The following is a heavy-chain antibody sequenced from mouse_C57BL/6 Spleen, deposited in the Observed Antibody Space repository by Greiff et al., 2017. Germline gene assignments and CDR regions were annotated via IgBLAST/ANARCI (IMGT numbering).Heavy chain of an antibody. CDR1: GFTFSDYG. V-gene: IGHV5-15*04. Sequence: EVMLVESGGGLVQPGGSLKLSCAASGFTFSDYGMAWVRQAPRKGPEWVAFISNLAYSIYYADTVTGRFTLSRENAKNTLYLEMSSLRSEDTAMYYCARRYYGSNAMDYWGQGTSVTVSS. CDR3: ARRYYGSNAMDY. CDR2: ISNLAYSI. D-gene: IGHD1-1*01. J-gene: IGHJ4*01.